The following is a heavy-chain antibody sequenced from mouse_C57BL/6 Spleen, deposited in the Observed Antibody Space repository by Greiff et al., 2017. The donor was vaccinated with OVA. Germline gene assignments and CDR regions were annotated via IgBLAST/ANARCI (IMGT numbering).Heavy chain of an antibody. V-gene: IGHV5-12*01. D-gene: IGHD1-1*01. CDR1: GFTFSDYY. J-gene: IGHJ2*01. CDR2: ISNGGGST. Sequence: EVKLVESGGGLVQPGGSLKLSCAASGFTFSDYYMYWVRQTPEKRLEWVAYISNGGGSTYYPDTVKGRFTISRDNAKNTLYLQMSRLKSEDTAMYYCARQSGSGAFDYWGQGTTLTVSS. CDR3: ARQSGSGAFDY.